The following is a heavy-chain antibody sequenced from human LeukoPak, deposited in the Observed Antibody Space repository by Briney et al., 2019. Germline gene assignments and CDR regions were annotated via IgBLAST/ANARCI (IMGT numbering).Heavy chain of an antibody. CDR3: ARRAYDPAGTQYYFDY. D-gene: IGHD5-12*01. V-gene: IGHV2-70*01. J-gene: IGHJ4*02. CDR1: GFSLSTSGMC. CDR2: IDWDDDK. Sequence: SGPALVKPTQTLTLTCTFSGFSLSTSGMCVTWIRQPPGKALEWLAHIDWDDDKYYTISLKTRLTISKDTSKNQVVLTMTNMDPVDTATYYCARRAYDPAGTQYYFDYWGPGTLVTVSS.